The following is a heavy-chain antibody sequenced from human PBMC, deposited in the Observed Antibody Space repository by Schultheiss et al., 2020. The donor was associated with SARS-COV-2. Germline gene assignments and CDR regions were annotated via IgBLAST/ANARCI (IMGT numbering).Heavy chain of an antibody. CDR1: GFTFSSYG. Sequence: GGSLRLSCAASGFTFSSYGMHWVRQAPGKGLEWVGRIKSKTDGGTTDYAAPVKGRFTISRDDSKNTLYLQMNSLKTEDTAVYYCTTVGNDYGDYTFDYWGQGTLVTVSS. V-gene: IGHV3-15*01. D-gene: IGHD4-17*01. CDR2: IKSKTDGGTT. J-gene: IGHJ4*02. CDR3: TTVGNDYGDYTFDY.